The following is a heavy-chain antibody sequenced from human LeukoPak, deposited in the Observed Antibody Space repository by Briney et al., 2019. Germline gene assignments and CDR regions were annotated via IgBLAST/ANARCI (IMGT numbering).Heavy chain of an antibody. V-gene: IGHV1-69*04. D-gene: IGHD2-2*01. CDR1: GGTFSSYA. Sequence: SVKVSCKASGGTFSSYAISWVRQAPGQGLEWMGRIIPIFGIANYAQKFQGRVTIAADKSTSTAYMELSSLRSEDTAVYYCARRYCSSTSCYYWFDPWGQGTLVTVSS. J-gene: IGHJ5*02. CDR3: ARRYCSSTSCYYWFDP. CDR2: IIPIFGIA.